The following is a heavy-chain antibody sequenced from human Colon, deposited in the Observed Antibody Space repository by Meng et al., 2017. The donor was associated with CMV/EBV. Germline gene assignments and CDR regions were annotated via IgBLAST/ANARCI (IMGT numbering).Heavy chain of an antibody. D-gene: IGHD4-11*01. CDR3: AREGYSNFDY. Sequence: GGSLRLSCAASGLTFNGYGLHWVRQAPGKGLEWVAFIGSDGSIKRYADSVKGRLTISRDNSKNTLWLQMHSLRLEDTALYYCAREGYSNFDYWGQGTLVTVSS. CDR1: GLTFNGYG. V-gene: IGHV3-30*02. J-gene: IGHJ4*02. CDR2: IGSDGSIK.